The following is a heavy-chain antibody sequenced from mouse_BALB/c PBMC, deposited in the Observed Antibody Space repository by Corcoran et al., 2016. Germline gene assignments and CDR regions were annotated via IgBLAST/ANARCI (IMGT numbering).Heavy chain of an antibody. V-gene: IGHV1S136*01. CDR1: GYTFTSYV. CDR2: INPYNDGT. CDR3: ARGHYGSSYLFAY. Sequence: DVQLQQSGPELVKPGASLKMSCKASGYTFTSYVMLWVKQKPGQGLEWIGYINPYNDGTKYNEKFKGKATLTSDKYSSTAYMELSSLTSEDSAVYYCARGHYGSSYLFAYWGQGTLVTVSA. D-gene: IGHD1-1*01. J-gene: IGHJ3*01.